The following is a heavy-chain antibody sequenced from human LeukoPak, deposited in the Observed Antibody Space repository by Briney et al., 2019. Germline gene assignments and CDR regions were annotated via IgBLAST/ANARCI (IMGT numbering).Heavy chain of an antibody. Sequence: PGGSLRLSCSASGFPFSSYAMHWVRQAPGKGLEYVSAISDSGGSTYYADSVKGRLTISRDNSKNTLYLQMSSLRAEDPAVYFCVRGYSFGPYGMDVWGQGTTVTTSS. CDR3: VRGYSFGPYGMDV. J-gene: IGHJ6*02. V-gene: IGHV3-64D*08. CDR2: ISDSGGST. CDR1: GFPFSSYA. D-gene: IGHD2-15*01.